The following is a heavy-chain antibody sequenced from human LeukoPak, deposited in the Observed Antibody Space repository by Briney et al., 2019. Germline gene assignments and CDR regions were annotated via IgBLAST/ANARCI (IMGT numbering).Heavy chain of an antibody. J-gene: IGHJ4*02. CDR1: GFTFSSYS. V-gene: IGHV3-21*01. D-gene: IGHD3-22*01. CDR2: ISSSSSYI. CDR3: ARDLAFEGVYYYDSSGPSDY. Sequence: GGSLRLSCAASGFTFSSYSMNWVRQAPGKGLEWVSSISSSSSYIYYADSVKGRVTISRDNAKNSLYLQMNSLRAEDTAVYYCARDLAFEGVYYYDSSGPSDYWGQGTLVTVSS.